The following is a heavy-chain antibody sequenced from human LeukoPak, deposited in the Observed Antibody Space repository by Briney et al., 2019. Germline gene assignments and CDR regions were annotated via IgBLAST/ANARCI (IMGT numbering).Heavy chain of an antibody. D-gene: IGHD5-24*01. CDR2: FDPEDGET. CDR3: ARDMDVVSVGGGYNYLAIDAFDI. CDR1: GYTLTELS. V-gene: IGHV1-24*01. J-gene: IGHJ3*02. Sequence: ASVKVSCKVSGYTLTELSMHWVRQAPGKGLEWMGGFDPEDGETIYAQKFQGRVTMTRDTSTSTVYMELSSLRSEDTAVYYCARDMDVVSVGGGYNYLAIDAFDIWGQGTMVTVSS.